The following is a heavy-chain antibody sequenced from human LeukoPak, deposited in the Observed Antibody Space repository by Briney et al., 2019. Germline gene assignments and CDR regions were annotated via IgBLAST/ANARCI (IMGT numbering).Heavy chain of an antibody. Sequence: GGSLRLSCAASGFTFDDYDMSWVRQAPGKGLEWVSNWNGNYIGYAESVKGRFTISRDNAKNSLYLQMNSLRAEDTAVYYCARATQYCSGGSCYDTWFDPWGQGTLVTVSS. CDR2: WNGNYI. CDR3: ARATQYCSGGSCYDTWFDP. V-gene: IGHV3-20*04. D-gene: IGHD2-15*01. J-gene: IGHJ5*02. CDR1: GFTFDDYD.